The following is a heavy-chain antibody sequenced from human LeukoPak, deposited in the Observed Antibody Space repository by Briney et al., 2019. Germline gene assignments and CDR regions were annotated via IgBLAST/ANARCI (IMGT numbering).Heavy chain of an antibody. V-gene: IGHV3-48*03. D-gene: IGHD2-2*02. CDR1: GFTFSSYE. Sequence: GGSLRLSCAASGFTFSSYEMNWVRQAPGKGLEWVSYISSSGSTIYYADSVKGRFTISRDNAKNSLYLQMNSLRAEDTAVYYCARDSNRGPAAIYDYWGQGTLVTVSS. J-gene: IGHJ4*02. CDR2: ISSSGSTI. CDR3: ARDSNRGPAAIYDY.